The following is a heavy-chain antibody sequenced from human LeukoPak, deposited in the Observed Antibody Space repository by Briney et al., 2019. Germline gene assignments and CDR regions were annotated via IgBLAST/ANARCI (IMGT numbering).Heavy chain of an antibody. Sequence: GASVKVSCKASGYTFTGYYMHWVRQAPGQGLEWMGWINPNSGGTNYAQKFQGRVTMTRDTSISTAYMELSRLRSDDTAVYYCARARSGSYPRWAFDIWGQGTMVTVSS. CDR1: GYTFTGYY. J-gene: IGHJ3*02. CDR2: INPNSGGT. CDR3: ARARSGSYPRWAFDI. D-gene: IGHD1-26*01. V-gene: IGHV1-2*02.